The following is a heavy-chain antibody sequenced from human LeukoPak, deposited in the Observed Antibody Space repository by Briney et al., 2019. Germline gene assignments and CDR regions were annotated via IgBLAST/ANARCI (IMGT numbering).Heavy chain of an antibody. CDR3: SRVNPEAEGFDY. V-gene: IGHV3-13*01. D-gene: IGHD6-13*01. CDR1: EFTFSSYD. J-gene: IGHJ4*02. CDR2: IDTAGYT. Sequence: GGSLRLSCAASEFTFSSYDMHWVRQGTGKGLEWFSAIDTAGYTYYPGSVKGRFTISRENAKNSLYLQMNSLRAGDTAVYYCSRVNPEAEGFDYWGQGTLVTVSS.